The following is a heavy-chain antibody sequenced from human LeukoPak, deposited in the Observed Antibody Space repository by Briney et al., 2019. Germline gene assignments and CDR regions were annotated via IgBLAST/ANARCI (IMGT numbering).Heavy chain of an antibody. J-gene: IGHJ5*02. D-gene: IGHD2-2*01. CDR1: GGTFSSYA. V-gene: IGHV1-69*13. Sequence: SVKVSCKASGGTFSSYAISWVRQAPGQGLEWMGGIIPIFGTANYARKFQGRVTITADESTSTAYMELSSLRSEDTAVYYCAREYQPQRDGFDPWGQGTLVTVSS. CDR3: AREYQPQRDGFDP. CDR2: IIPIFGTA.